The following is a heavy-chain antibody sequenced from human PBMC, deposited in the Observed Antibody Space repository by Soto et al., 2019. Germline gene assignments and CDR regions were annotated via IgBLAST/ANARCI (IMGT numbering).Heavy chain of an antibody. V-gene: IGHV3-30-3*01. J-gene: IGHJ4*02. D-gene: IGHD3-22*01. CDR2: TSYDSTNT. Sequence: QVQLMESGGGVVQPGTTLRLSCSASEFTFNTYAMHWVRQAPGRGLDWVAVTSYDSTNTKYADSVKGRFTISRDNSNNSLFLQMTSLTPEDTAVYYCAIDYHISGSSSGGFDSWGRGTLVIVSS. CDR1: EFTFNTYA. CDR3: AIDYHISGSSSGGFDS.